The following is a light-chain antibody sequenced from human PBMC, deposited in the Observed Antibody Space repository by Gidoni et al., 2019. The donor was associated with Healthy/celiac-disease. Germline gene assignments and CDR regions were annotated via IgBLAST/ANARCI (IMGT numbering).Light chain of an antibody. J-gene: IGLJ3*02. CDR3: QSYDSSLSGSWV. Sequence: QSVLTQPPSVSGAPGQRVTISCTGSSSNIGAGYDVPWYQQLPGTAPKLLIDGNSNRPSGVPDRFSGSKAGTSASLAITGLQAEEEADYDGQSYDSSLSGSWVFGGGNKLTVL. V-gene: IGLV1-40*01. CDR2: GNS. CDR1: SSNIGAGYD.